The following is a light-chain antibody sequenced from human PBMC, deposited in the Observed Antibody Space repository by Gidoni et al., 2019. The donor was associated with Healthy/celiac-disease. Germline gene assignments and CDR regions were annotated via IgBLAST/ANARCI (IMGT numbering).Light chain of an antibody. CDR2: AVS. Sequence: QSALTQPASVSGSPGQSITISCTGTSSDGGGYNYVSGYQQHPGKAPKLMIYAVSNRPSGVPDRFSGSKSGNTASLTISGLQAEDEADYYCSSYTSSSTLVFGTGTKVTVL. J-gene: IGLJ1*01. V-gene: IGLV2-14*01. CDR1: SSDGGGYNY. CDR3: SSYTSSSTLV.